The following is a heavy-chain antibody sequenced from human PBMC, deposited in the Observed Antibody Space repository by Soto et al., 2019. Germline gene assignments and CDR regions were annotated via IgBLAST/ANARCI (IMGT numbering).Heavy chain of an antibody. CDR3: ARFDSGDYGFDY. CDR1: GGSISSYY. J-gene: IGHJ4*02. D-gene: IGHD4-17*01. CDR2: IYYSGST. V-gene: IGHV4-59*01. Sequence: PSETLSLTCTVSGGSISSYYWSWIRQPPGKGLEWIGYIYYSGSTNYNPSLKSRVTISVDTSKNQFSLKLSSVTAADTAVYYCARFDSGDYGFDYWGQGTLVTVSS.